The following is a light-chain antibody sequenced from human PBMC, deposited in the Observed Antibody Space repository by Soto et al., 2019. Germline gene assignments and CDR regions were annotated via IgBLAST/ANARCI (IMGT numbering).Light chain of an antibody. V-gene: IGLV1-40*01. Sequence: QSVLTLPPSVSGAPGQRVTIACTGNNSNIGTGFDVHWYRHFPGAAPKLLLSGTSHRPSGVPDRFSGSKSGTSASLAITGLQADDEADYYCQTSDSGLFGLIFGTGTKLTVL. J-gene: IGLJ1*01. CDR2: GTS. CDR3: QTSDSGLFGLI. CDR1: NSNIGTGFD.